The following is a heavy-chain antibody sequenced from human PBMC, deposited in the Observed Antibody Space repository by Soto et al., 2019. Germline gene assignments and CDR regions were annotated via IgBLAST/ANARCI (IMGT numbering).Heavy chain of an antibody. J-gene: IGHJ4*02. CDR3: ARVRKELGSQKTSYYFDY. CDR2: IYYSGST. CDR1: GGSISSGDYY. Sequence: QVQLQESGPGLVKPSQTLSLTCTVSGGSISSGDYYWSWIRQPPGKGLEWIGYIYYSGSTYYNPSLKSRVTISVDTSKNQFSLKLSSVTAADTAVYYCARVRKELGSQKTSYYFDYWGQGTLVTVSS. V-gene: IGHV4-30-4*01. D-gene: IGHD1-7*01.